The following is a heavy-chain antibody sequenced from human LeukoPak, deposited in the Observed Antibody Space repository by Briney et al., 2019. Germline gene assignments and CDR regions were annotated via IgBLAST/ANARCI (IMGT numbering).Heavy chain of an antibody. CDR1: GFTLSTYP. V-gene: IGHV3-30*04. CDR2: ISYDGSNM. Sequence: PGTSLRLSCAASGFTLSTYPMHWVRQAPGKGLEWVAVISYDGSNMYYADSVKGRFTISRDNYKNTLYLQMNSLRAEDTAVYYCVRGPGSSGWYYFDYWAQGTLVTVSS. J-gene: IGHJ4*02. D-gene: IGHD6-19*01. CDR3: VRGPGSSGWYYFDY.